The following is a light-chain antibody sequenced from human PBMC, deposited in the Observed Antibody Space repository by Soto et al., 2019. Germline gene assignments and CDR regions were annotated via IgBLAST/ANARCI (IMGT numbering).Light chain of an antibody. CDR2: GAL. CDR1: QSVSDN. CDR3: QQYNIWPYT. Sequence: EVVMTQSPATLSVSPGERATLSCRASQSVSDNLAWYQQKPGQAPRLLIYGALTRATGIPVRFSGSGSGTEFTLTISSLESEDFAVYHCQQYNIWPYTFGQGTKLEI. V-gene: IGKV3-15*01. J-gene: IGKJ2*01.